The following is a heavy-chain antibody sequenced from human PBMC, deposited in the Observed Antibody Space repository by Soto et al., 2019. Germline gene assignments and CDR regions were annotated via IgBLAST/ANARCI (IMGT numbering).Heavy chain of an antibody. CDR2: ISSSSSYI. Sequence: PVGSLRLSCAASGFTFSSYSMNWVRQAPGKGLEWVSSISSSSSYIYYADSVKGRFTISKDNAKNSLYLQMNSLRAEDTAVYYCARSGPGVIVVVTAFDYWGQGTLVTVSS. V-gene: IGHV3-21*01. J-gene: IGHJ4*02. D-gene: IGHD3-22*01. CDR1: GFTFSSYS. CDR3: ARSGPGVIVVVTAFDY.